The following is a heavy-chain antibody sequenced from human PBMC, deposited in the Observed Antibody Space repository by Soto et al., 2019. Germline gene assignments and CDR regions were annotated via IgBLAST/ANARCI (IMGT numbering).Heavy chain of an antibody. CDR2: INAGNGDS. CDR3: ARELQGLYYFDY. V-gene: IGHV1-3*01. J-gene: IGHJ4*02. Sequence: SVKVSCTSSEYTFSSYTLHWVRQAPGQRLEWMGWINAGNGDSKYSQKFQGRVSISRDTSASTASMELSSLTSEDTAVYYCARELQGLYYFDYWGQGTLVTVS. D-gene: IGHD4-4*01. CDR1: EYTFSSYT.